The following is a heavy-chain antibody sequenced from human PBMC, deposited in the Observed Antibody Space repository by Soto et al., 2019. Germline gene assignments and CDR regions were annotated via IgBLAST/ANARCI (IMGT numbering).Heavy chain of an antibody. Sequence: GASVKVSCKASGGTFSSYAISWVRQAPGQGLEWMGGIIPIFGTANYAQKFQGRVTITADESTSTAYMELSSLRSEYTAVYYCASSSAGKPHDYWRQGTLVTVSS. D-gene: IGHD6-13*01. V-gene: IGHV1-69*13. CDR1: GGTFSSYA. J-gene: IGHJ4*02. CDR2: IIPIFGTA. CDR3: ASSSAGKPHDY.